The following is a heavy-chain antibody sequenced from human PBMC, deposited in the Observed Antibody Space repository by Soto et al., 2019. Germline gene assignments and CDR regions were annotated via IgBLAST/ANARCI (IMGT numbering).Heavy chain of an antibody. CDR2: IYYSGST. V-gene: IGHV4-30-4*01. J-gene: IGHJ4*02. D-gene: IGHD3-10*01. Sequence: SETLSLTCTVSGGSISSGDYYWSWIRQPPGKGLEWIGYIYYSGSTNYNPSLKSRVTISVDTSKNQFSLKLSSVTAADTAVYYCARGRYYYGSGSSATFDYWGQGTLVTVSS. CDR3: ARGRYYYGSGSSATFDY. CDR1: GGSISSGDYY.